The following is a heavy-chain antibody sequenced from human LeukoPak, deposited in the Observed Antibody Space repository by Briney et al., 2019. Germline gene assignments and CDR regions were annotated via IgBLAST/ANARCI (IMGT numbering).Heavy chain of an antibody. CDR1: GFAFSNYW. CDR2: INTHGSST. CDR3: RGGYYHYYIDY. V-gene: IGHV3-74*01. J-gene: IGHJ4*02. D-gene: IGHD3-16*01. Sequence: PGGSLRLSCAASGFAFSNYWLHWVRQAPGKGLEWVARINTHGSSTNYADSVEGGFTISRDNAKNTLYVQMTSLSAEDAAVYYVRGGYYHYYIDYWGKGTLVTVSS.